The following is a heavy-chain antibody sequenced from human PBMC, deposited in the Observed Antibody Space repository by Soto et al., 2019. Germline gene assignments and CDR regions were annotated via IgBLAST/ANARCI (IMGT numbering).Heavy chain of an antibody. CDR2: IYYSGST. CDR1: GGSISSGDYY. J-gene: IGHJ5*02. Sequence: TLSLTCTVSGGSISSGDYYWSWIRQPPGKGLEWIGYIYYSGSTYYNPSLKSRVTISVDTSKNQFSLKLSSVTAADTAVYYCASTPYIVVVVAATALVPWFDPWGQGTLVTVSS. D-gene: IGHD2-15*01. V-gene: IGHV4-30-4*01. CDR3: ASTPYIVVVVAATALVPWFDP.